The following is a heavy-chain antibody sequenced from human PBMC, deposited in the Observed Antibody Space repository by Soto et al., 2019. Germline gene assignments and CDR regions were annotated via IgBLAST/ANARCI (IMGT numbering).Heavy chain of an antibody. CDR3: AHYRSLRYDSSGLDY. CDR2: IYWDDDK. J-gene: IGHJ4*02. CDR1: GFSLSTSGVG. Sequence: QITLKESGPTLVKPTQTLTLTCTFSGFSLSTSGVGVGWIRQPPGKALEWLALIYWDDDKRYSPSLKSRLTITKDTSKNQVVLTLTNMDPVDTATYYCAHYRSLRYDSSGLDYWGQGTLVTVSS. V-gene: IGHV2-5*02. D-gene: IGHD3-22*01.